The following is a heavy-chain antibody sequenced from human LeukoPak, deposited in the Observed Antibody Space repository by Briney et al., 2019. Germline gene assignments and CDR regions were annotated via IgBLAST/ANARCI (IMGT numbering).Heavy chain of an antibody. CDR2: IIPILGIA. CDR1: GGTFSSYT. Sequence: SVKVSCKASGGTFSSYTIGWVRQAPGQGLEWMGRIIPILGIANYAQKFQGRVTITADKSTSTAYMELSSLRSEDTAVYYCARDLMVATRHNWFDPWGQGTLVTVSS. CDR3: ARDLMVATRHNWFDP. V-gene: IGHV1-69*04. J-gene: IGHJ5*02. D-gene: IGHD5-12*01.